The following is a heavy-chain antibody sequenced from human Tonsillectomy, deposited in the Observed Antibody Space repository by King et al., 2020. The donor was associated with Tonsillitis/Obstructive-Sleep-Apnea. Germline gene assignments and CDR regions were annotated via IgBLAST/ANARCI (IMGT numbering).Heavy chain of an antibody. J-gene: IGHJ6*03. Sequence: VQLVESGTEVKKPGESLRISCKGSGYKFTIYWITWVRQMPGKGLEWMGMIAPIDSYTTYSPSFQGHVTISADKSISTAYLQWSSLKASDTATHYCARVSGGALDDYMDVWGKGTTVTVSS. D-gene: IGHD2-15*01. CDR2: IAPIDSYT. V-gene: IGHV5-10-1*01. CDR1: GYKFTIYW. CDR3: ARVSGGALDDYMDV.